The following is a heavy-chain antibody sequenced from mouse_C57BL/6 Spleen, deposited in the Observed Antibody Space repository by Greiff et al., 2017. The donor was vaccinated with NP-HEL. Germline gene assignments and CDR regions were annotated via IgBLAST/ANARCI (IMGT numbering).Heavy chain of an antibody. CDR3: AREDYGSSYPYAMDY. CDR1: GFTFSSYA. V-gene: IGHV5-4*01. CDR2: ISDGGSYT. J-gene: IGHJ4*01. Sequence: EVNVVESGGGLLKPGGSLKLSCAASGFTFSSYAMSWVRQTPEKRLEWVATISDGGSYTYYPDNVKGRFTISRDNAKNNLYLQMSHLKSEDTAMYYCAREDYGSSYPYAMDYWGQGTSVTVSS. D-gene: IGHD1-1*01.